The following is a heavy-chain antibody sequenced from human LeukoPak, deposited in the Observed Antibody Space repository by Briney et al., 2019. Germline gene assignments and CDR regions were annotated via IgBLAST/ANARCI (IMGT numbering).Heavy chain of an antibody. CDR2: INPNSGGT. D-gene: IGHD3-10*01. CDR1: GYTFTGYY. Sequence: GASVTVSCKASGYTFTGYYIHWVRQAPGQGLECMGWINPNSGGTNYAQKFQGWVTMTRDTSISTAYMELSRLRSDDTAVYYCARALGYDSGTYGSDYWGQGTLVTVSS. J-gene: IGHJ4*02. V-gene: IGHV1-2*04. CDR3: ARALGYDSGTYGSDY.